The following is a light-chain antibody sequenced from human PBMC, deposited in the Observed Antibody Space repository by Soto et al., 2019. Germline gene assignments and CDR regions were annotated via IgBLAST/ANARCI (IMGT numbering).Light chain of an antibody. CDR2: DVS. V-gene: IGLV2-11*01. CDR3: CSYAGSFTFL. CDR1: SSDVGAYNY. J-gene: IGLJ2*01. Sequence: QLVLTQPRSVSGSPGQSVSISCIGTSSDVGAYNYVSWYQHHPGKAPKLLIYDVSTRPSGVPDRFSGSKSGITASLTISGLQAEDEADYYCCSYAGSFTFLFGGGTKVTVL.